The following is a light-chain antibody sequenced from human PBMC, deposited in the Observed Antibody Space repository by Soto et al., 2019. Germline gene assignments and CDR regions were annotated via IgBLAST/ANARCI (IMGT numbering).Light chain of an antibody. CDR1: QNVNTW. Sequence: DIQMTQSPSTLSASLGDRVTITCRASQNVNTWLAWYQQKPGKAPNLLIYDASKLESGVPSRFSGSGSGTEFTLTISNLQPDDFASYYCQHYQSFPHTFGQGAKLEIK. V-gene: IGKV1-5*01. CDR2: DAS. J-gene: IGKJ2*01. CDR3: QHYQSFPHT.